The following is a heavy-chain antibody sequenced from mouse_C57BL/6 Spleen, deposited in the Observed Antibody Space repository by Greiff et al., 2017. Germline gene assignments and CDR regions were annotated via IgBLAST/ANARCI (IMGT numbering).Heavy chain of an antibody. CDR2: IYPGDGDT. D-gene: IGHD2-3*01. Sequence: QVQLQQSGPELVKPGASVKISCKASGYAFSSSWMNWVKQRPGKGLEWIGRIYPGDGDTNYNGKFKGKATLTADKSSSTAYMQLSSLTSEDSAVYFCERDGSHYAMEYWCQGTSDSVSS. CDR3: ERDGSHYAMEY. J-gene: IGHJ4*01. CDR1: GYAFSSSW. V-gene: IGHV1-82*01.